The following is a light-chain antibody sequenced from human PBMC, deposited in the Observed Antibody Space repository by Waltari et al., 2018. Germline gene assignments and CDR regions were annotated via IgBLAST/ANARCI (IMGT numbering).Light chain of an antibody. V-gene: IGKV3-20*01. J-gene: IGKJ1*01. CDR3: QNHERLPAT. Sequence: EVVLTQSPGTLSLSPGERATLSCRASQSIGKYLVWYQQRPGQAPRLLIYAASTRATGIPDRVSGSGYGTDFSLTISRLEPEDFAVYYCQNHERLPATFGQGTKVEIK. CDR1: QSIGKY. CDR2: AAS.